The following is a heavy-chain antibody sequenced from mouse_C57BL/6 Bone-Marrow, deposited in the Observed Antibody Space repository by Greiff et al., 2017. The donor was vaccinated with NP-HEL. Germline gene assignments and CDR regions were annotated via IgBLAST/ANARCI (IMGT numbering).Heavy chain of an antibody. Sequence: EVQGVESGGDLVKPGGSLKLSCAASGFTFSSSGMSWVRQTPDKRLEWVATISSGGSYIYYPDNVKGRFTLSRDNAKNTLYLQMSSLTSEDTAMYYCARHPFAYWGQGTLVTVSA. CDR3: ARHPFAY. V-gene: IGHV5-6*01. CDR2: ISSGGSYI. J-gene: IGHJ3*01. CDR1: GFTFSSSG.